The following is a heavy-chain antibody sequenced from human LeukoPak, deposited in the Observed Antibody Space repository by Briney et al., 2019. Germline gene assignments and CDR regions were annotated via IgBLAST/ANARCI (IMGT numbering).Heavy chain of an antibody. V-gene: IGHV1-24*01. Sequence: ASVKVSCKVSGYTLTELSIHWVRQIPGKGLDWLAGFDPDSGETFYAQKFQGRVTMTEDTSTDAAYMELSNLRSEDTALYYCATERPDLLIPLAPFDSWGQGTLVTVSS. D-gene: IGHD1-14*01. CDR1: GYTLTELS. CDR3: ATERPDLLIPLAPFDS. CDR2: FDPDSGET. J-gene: IGHJ4*02.